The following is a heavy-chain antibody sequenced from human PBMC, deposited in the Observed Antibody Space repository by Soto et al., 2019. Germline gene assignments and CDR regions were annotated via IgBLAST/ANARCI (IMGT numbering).Heavy chain of an antibody. CDR1: GGSISSSSYY. V-gene: IGHV4-39*01. CDR3: ARHPTYYYDSSGFG. CDR2: IYYSGST. Sequence: QLQLQESGPGLVKPSETLSLTCTVSGGSISSSSYYWGWIRQPPGKGLEWIGSIYYSGSTYYNPSLQSRVTISVDTSKNQFSLKLSSVTAADTAVYYCARHPTYYYDSSGFGWGQGTLVTVSS. D-gene: IGHD3-22*01. J-gene: IGHJ4*02.